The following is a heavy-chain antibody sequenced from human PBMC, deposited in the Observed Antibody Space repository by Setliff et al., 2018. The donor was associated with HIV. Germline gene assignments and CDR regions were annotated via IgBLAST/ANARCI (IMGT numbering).Heavy chain of an antibody. Sequence: PSETLSLTCSVSGDSISSGSYYWSWIRLPAGKGLEWIGQIHTTGSTNYNPSLESRLTTSIDTSKNQFSLKLNSVTATDTAVYYCARRTFGSGRLDPWGQGTLVTVSS. J-gene: IGHJ5*02. V-gene: IGHV4-61*09. CDR3: ARRTFGSGRLDP. CDR2: IHTTGST. CDR1: GDSISSGSYY. D-gene: IGHD3-16*01.